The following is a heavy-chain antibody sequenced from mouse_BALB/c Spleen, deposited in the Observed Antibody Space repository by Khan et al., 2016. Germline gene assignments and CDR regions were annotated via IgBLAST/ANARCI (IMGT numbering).Heavy chain of an antibody. D-gene: IGHD1-2*01. CDR1: GYSITSDYA. J-gene: IGHJ1*01. CDR3: ARSPTATRYCDV. CDR2: ISYTGST. Sequence: EVQLQESGPGLVKPSQSLSLTCTVTGYSITSDYAWNWIRQFPGNKLEWMGYISYTGSTRYNPSLKSRISFTRDTSKKQFFLQLNSVTTEDTVTYYCARSPTATRYCDVWGAGTTVTVSS. V-gene: IGHV3-2*02.